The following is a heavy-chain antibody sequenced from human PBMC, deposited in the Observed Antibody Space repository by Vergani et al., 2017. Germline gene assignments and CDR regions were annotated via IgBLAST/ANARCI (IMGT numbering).Heavy chain of an antibody. V-gene: IGHV4-61*02. CDR1: GGSIRSGSYY. Sequence: QVQLQESGPGLVKPSQTLSLTCTVSGGSIRSGSYYWGWIRQPAGKGLGWIGEINHSGRNTYNPSLKSRVTISVATSKNQFPLKRSSVTAAYTAVYYCARGGSGSYRQYYFDYWGQGILVTVSS. J-gene: IGHJ4*02. D-gene: IGHD1-26*01. CDR2: INHSGRN. CDR3: ARGGSGSYRQYYFDY.